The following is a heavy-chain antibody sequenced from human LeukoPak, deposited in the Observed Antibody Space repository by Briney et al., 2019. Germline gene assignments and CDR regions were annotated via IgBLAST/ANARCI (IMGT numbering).Heavy chain of an antibody. J-gene: IGHJ4*02. CDR1: GFTFSSYA. CDR2: ISYDGSNK. V-gene: IGHV3-30-3*01. Sequence: GWSLRLSCAASGFTFSSYAMHWVRQAPGKGLAWVAVISYDGSNKYYADSVKGRFTISRDNSKNTLYLQMNSLRAEDTAVYYCAREWELTEFDYWGQGTLVTVSS. D-gene: IGHD1-26*01. CDR3: AREWELTEFDY.